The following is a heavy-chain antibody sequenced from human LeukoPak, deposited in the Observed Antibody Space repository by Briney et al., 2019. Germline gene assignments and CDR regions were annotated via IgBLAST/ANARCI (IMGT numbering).Heavy chain of an antibody. Sequence: SQTLSLTCTVSGGSICSGDYYWSWIRQPPGKGLEWIGYIYYSGSTYYNPSLKSRVTISVDTSKNQFSLKLSSVTAADTAVYYCARGQWLVPVVYFDYWGQGTLVTVSS. D-gene: IGHD6-19*01. CDR3: ARGQWLVPVVYFDY. V-gene: IGHV4-30-4*08. CDR2: IYYSGST. CDR1: GGSICSGDYY. J-gene: IGHJ4*02.